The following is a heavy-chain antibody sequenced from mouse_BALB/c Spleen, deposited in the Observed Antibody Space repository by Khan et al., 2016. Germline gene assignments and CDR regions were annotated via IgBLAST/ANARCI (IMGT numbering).Heavy chain of an antibody. J-gene: IGHJ3*01. CDR3: ARNAANWRLCFAY. Sequence: VQLQESGPGLVAPSQSLSITCTVSGFSLTSYGVHWVRQPPGKGLEWLGVIWAGGSKNYNSALMSRLSISNDNSKSQVFLKMNSLQTDDTAMYYCARNAANWRLCFAYWGQGTLVTVSA. D-gene: IGHD4-1*01. V-gene: IGHV2-9*02. CDR2: IWAGGSK. CDR1: GFSLTSYG.